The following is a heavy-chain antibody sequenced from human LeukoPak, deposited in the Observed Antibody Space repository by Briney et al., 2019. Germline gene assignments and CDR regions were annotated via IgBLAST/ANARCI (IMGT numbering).Heavy chain of an antibody. CDR3: VRVYGNFVQGN. Sequence: PSETLSLTCTVSTDSISSGNYYWGWVRQSSGQGLEWIGSIVSGGSTYHNPSLKSRVTMSIDTSNNQFSLKLSFVTAADTAIYYCVRVYGNFVQGNWGQGTLVTVSS. CDR1: TDSISSGNYY. CDR2: IVSGGST. J-gene: IGHJ4*02. D-gene: IGHD5/OR15-5a*01. V-gene: IGHV4-39*01.